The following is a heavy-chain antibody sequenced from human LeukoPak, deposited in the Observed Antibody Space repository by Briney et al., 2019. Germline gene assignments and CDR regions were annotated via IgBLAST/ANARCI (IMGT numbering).Heavy chain of an antibody. CDR1: GYTFTSYG. CDR2: INPSGGST. D-gene: IGHD4-17*01. CDR3: ARDRAGMTTVDY. V-gene: IGHV1-46*01. Sequence: ASVKVSCKASGYTFTSYGISWVRQAPGQGLEWMGIINPSGGSTSYAQKFQGRVTMTRDTSTSTVYMELSSLRSEDTAVYYCARDRAGMTTVDYWGQGTLVTVSS. J-gene: IGHJ4*02.